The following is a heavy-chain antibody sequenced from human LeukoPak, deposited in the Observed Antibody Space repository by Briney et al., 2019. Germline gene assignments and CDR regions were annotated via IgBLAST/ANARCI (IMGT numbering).Heavy chain of an antibody. J-gene: IGHJ4*02. CDR3: ASRLYSSARNFHY. CDR1: GGSISSSDW. D-gene: IGHD6-19*01. CDR2: IYHTGST. V-gene: IGHV4-4*02. Sequence: SESLSLTCSLYGGSISSSDWGSWVRQTPGKGLKRIGEIYHTGSTNYNPSLKRRITISVDKSKNQFSLKLTSVTAADTAMYYCASRLYSSARNFHYWGQGTLVTVCS.